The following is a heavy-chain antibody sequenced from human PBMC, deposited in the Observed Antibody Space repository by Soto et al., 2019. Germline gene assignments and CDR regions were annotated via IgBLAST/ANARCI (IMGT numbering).Heavy chain of an antibody. CDR3: TTYHGDYNFDH. CDR1: GYTLNEVA. Sequence: QVQLGQSGAEVKKPGASVKVSCKVSGYTLNEVAMHWVRQAPGKGLEWLGGFDPDEAETIYAQHFQGRVTMTEDTSTDTVYMELSRLRSEDTALYFCTTYHGDYNFDHWGQGTLVTVSS. CDR2: FDPDEAET. D-gene: IGHD4-17*01. J-gene: IGHJ5*02. V-gene: IGHV1-24*01.